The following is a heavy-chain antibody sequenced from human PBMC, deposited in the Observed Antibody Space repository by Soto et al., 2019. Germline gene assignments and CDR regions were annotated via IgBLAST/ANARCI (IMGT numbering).Heavy chain of an antibody. D-gene: IGHD3-9*01. CDR2: IIPIFGTA. Sequence: SVKVSCKASGGTFSSYAISWVRQAPGQGLEWMGGIIPIFGTANYAQKFQGRVTITADESTSTAYMELSSLRSEDTAVYYCATLYYDIVTGDPDDSFDIWGQGTMGTASS. V-gene: IGHV1-69*13. CDR3: ATLYYDIVTGDPDDSFDI. J-gene: IGHJ3*02. CDR1: GGTFSSYA.